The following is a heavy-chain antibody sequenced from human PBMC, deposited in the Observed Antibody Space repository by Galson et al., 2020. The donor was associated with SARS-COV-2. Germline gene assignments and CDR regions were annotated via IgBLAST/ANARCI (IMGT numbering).Heavy chain of an antibody. CDR2: IWYDGSNK. CDR3: ARAGSDSSGYPWEYFDY. D-gene: IGHD3-22*01. V-gene: IGHV3-33*01. Sequence: GESLKLPCAASGFTFSSYGMHWDRQAPGKGLEWVAVIWYDGSNKYYADSVKGRFTISRDNSKNTLYLQMNSLRAEDTAVYYCARAGSDSSGYPWEYFDYWGQGTLVTVAS. CDR1: GFTFSSYG. J-gene: IGHJ4*02.